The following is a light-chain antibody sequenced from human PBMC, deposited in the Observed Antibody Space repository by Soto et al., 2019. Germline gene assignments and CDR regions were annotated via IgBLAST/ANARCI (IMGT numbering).Light chain of an antibody. V-gene: IGKV1D-17*01. J-gene: IGKJ4*01. CDR1: QGITNF. Sequence: NLQMTQSPSAMSASVGDRVTITCRARQGITNFLAWFQQKPGKVPNHLIFAASSLQSGVPSRFSGCGSGTEFTLTISSLQPEDFATYYCLQHNSYSFGGGTKVEIK. CDR2: AAS. CDR3: LQHNSYS.